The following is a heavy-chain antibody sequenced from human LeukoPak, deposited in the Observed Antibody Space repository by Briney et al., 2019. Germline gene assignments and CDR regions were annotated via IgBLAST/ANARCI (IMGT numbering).Heavy chain of an antibody. CDR3: AKHGDYGSISLYYYYYMDV. CDR1: GFAFSRYW. D-gene: IGHD4-17*01. Sequence: PGGSLRLSCAASGFAFSRYWMHWVRQAPGKGLVWVSRVNGDGSTTTYADSVKGRFTISRDNAKNTLYLQMNSLRAEDTAVYYCAKHGDYGSISLYYYYYMDVWGKGTTATVSS. J-gene: IGHJ6*03. V-gene: IGHV3-74*01. CDR2: VNGDGSTT.